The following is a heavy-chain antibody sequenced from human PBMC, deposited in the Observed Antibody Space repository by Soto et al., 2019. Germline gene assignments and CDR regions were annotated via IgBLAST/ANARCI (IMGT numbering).Heavy chain of an antibody. CDR3: ARSAYCGSGCYYYFDY. CDR1: GGSITTPY. CDR2: TYFRGST. J-gene: IGHJ4*02. Sequence: SETLSLTCTVSGGSITTPYWNWSWIRKPPGKGLEWIGFTYFRGSTNYNPSVRSRVTISLDASKNQLSLKLRSVTAADTAVYYCARSAYCGSGCYYYFDYWGPGTLVTVSS. D-gene: IGHD2-21*02. V-gene: IGHV4-59*08.